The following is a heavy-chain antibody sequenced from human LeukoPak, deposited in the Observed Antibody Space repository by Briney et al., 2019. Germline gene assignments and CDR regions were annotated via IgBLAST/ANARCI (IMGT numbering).Heavy chain of an antibody. Sequence: GGSLRLSCAASGLTFSDYYMSWIRQAPGKGLEWVSYISSSGSTIYYADSVKGRFTISRDNAKNSLYLQMNSLRAEDTAVYYCARDGREYDFWSGYHYYYYGMDVWGQGTTVTVSS. J-gene: IGHJ6*02. CDR2: ISSSGSTI. D-gene: IGHD3-3*01. V-gene: IGHV3-11*01. CDR3: ARDGREYDFWSGYHYYYYGMDV. CDR1: GLTFSDYY.